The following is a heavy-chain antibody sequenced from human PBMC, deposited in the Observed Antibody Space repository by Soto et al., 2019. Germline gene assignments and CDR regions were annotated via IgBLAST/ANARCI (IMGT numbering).Heavy chain of an antibody. D-gene: IGHD3-10*01. CDR3: ARCMVRGVINY. CDR1: GFTVSSNY. V-gene: IGHV3-53*01. Sequence: GGSLRLSCAASGFTVSSNYMSWVRQAPGKGLEWVSVIYSGGSTYYADSVKGRFTISRDNSKNTLYLQMNSLRAEDTAVYYCARCMVRGVINYWGQGTLVTVSS. J-gene: IGHJ4*02. CDR2: IYSGGST.